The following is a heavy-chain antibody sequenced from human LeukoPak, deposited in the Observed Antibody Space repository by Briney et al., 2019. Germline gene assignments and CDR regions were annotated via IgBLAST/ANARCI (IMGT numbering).Heavy chain of an antibody. CDR1: GGSISSSSYY. CDR2: IYYSGST. Sequence: PSETLSLTCTVSGGSISSSSYYWGWIRQPPGKGLEWIGSIYYSGSTYYNPSLKSRVTISVDTSKNQFSLKLSSVTAADTAVYYCARGTDYVWGSYRYDYWGQGTLVTVSS. D-gene: IGHD3-16*02. V-gene: IGHV4-39*07. CDR3: ARGTDYVWGSYRYDY. J-gene: IGHJ4*02.